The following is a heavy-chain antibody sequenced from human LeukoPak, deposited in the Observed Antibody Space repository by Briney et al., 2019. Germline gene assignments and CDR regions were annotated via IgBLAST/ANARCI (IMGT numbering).Heavy chain of an antibody. J-gene: IGHJ4*02. V-gene: IGHV3-30-3*01. CDR3: ARDFGWLSGFDN. D-gene: IGHD3-9*01. Sequence: PGGSLRLSCAASAFTFSSYAIHWVRQAPGKGLEWVAIISYDGTNKYYADSVRGRFTISRDNSKNTLYLQMNSLRAEDTAVYYCARDFGWLSGFDNWGQGTLVTVSS. CDR2: ISYDGTNK. CDR1: AFTFSSYA.